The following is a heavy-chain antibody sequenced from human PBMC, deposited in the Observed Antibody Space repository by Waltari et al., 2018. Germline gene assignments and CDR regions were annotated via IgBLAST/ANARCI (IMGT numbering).Heavy chain of an antibody. CDR1: GESICGYY. J-gene: IGHJ4*02. Sequence: QVHLQESGPGAVRPSETLSLTRTVPGESICGYYWTWSRQSAEKAREWIGRLYSSGTTTDNPSLKSRVTMSVDTSKNQFSLNVTSVTAADTAVYYCARAGREFSFDHWGQGILVTVSS. CDR3: ARAGREFSFDH. CDR2: LYSSGTT. V-gene: IGHV4-4*07.